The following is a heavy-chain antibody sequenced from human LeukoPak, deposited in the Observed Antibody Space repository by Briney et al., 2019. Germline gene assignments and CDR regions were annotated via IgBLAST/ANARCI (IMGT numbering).Heavy chain of an antibody. Sequence: PSETLSLTCTVSGGSISNSTYYWGWIRQPPGKTLEWIGCISYSGSTYYNASLKSRLTISVDTSKNQFSLKLSSVTAADTAVYYCAKSLPGRRVYMDVWGKGTTVTVSS. CDR2: ISYSGST. V-gene: IGHV4-39*07. CDR3: AKSLPGRRVYMDV. J-gene: IGHJ6*03. CDR1: GGSISNSTYY.